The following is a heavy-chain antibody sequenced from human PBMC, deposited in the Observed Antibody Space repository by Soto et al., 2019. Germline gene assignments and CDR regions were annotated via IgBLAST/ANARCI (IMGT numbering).Heavy chain of an antibody. J-gene: IGHJ4*02. CDR1: GFSLSTSGVG. CDR3: ARDRQQLDY. D-gene: IGHD6-13*01. CDR2: IYWNDDK. V-gene: IGHV2-5*01. Sequence: QITLKESGPTLVKPTQTLTLTCTFSGFSLSTSGVGVGWIRQSPGKALEWLALIYWNDDKRYSPSLKSRLTITKDTSKNQVVLTMTNMDPVDTATYYCARDRQQLDYWGQGTLVTVSS.